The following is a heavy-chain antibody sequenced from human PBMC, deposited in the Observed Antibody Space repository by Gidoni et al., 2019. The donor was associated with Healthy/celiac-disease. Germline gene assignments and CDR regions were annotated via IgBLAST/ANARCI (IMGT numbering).Heavy chain of an antibody. CDR2: ISYDGSNK. Sequence: QVQLVESGGGVVQPGRSLRLSCAASGFTFSSYAMHWVRQAPGKGLGWVAVISYDGSNKYYADSVKGRFTISRDNSKNTLYLQMNSLRAEDTAVYYCARDRGIAAAGTWYFQHWGQGTLVTVSS. V-gene: IGHV3-30-3*01. CDR3: ARDRGIAAAGTWYFQH. J-gene: IGHJ1*01. D-gene: IGHD6-13*01. CDR1: GFTFSSYA.